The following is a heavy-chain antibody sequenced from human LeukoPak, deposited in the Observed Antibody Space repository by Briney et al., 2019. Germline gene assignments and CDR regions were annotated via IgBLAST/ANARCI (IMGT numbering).Heavy chain of an antibody. Sequence: SETLSLTCTVSGGSISSYYWSWIRQPPGKGLEWIGYIYTSGSTNYNPSLKSRVTISLDTSKNQFSLKLSSVTAADTAVYYCARHYHYYDSAYYFDYWGQGTLVTVSS. CDR2: IYTSGST. V-gene: IGHV4-4*09. CDR1: GGSISSYY. J-gene: IGHJ4*02. D-gene: IGHD3-22*01. CDR3: ARHYHYYDSAYYFDY.